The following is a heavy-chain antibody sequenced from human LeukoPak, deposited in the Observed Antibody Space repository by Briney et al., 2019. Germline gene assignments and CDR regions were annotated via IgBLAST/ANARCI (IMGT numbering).Heavy chain of an antibody. J-gene: IGHJ4*02. V-gene: IGHV4-38-2*01. D-gene: IGHD2-2*02. Sequence: SETLSLTCAVSGYSISSGYYRGWIRQPPGKGLEWIGSIYHSGSTYYNPSLKSRVTISVDTSKNQFSLKLSSVTAADTAVYYCARYGYCSSTSCYREGFDYWGQGTLVTVSS. CDR3: ARYGYCSSTSCYREGFDY. CDR1: GYSISSGYY. CDR2: IYHSGST.